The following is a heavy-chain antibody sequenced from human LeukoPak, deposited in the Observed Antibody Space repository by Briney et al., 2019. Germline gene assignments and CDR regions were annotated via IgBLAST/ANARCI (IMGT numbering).Heavy chain of an antibody. V-gene: IGHV4-30-4*01. D-gene: IGHD1-26*01. CDR2: IYYSGST. CDR1: GDPIRRGDYY. J-gene: IGHJ5*02. Sequence: SQTLSLTCTVSGDPIRRGDYYCRWIRQPPGEGLDWIWYIYYSGSTYYNPSLKSRVTISVYTSKNQFSLKLRDVPPAGPAVYYCARGRMVPTTWGQGTLVTVSS. CDR3: ARGRMVPTT.